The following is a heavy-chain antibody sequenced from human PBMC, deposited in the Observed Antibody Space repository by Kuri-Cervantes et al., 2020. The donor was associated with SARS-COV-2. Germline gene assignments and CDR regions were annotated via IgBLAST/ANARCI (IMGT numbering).Heavy chain of an antibody. CDR1: GYSFTSYW. D-gene: IGHD1-7*01. J-gene: IGHJ3*01. Sequence: GGSLRLSCKGSGYSFTSYWIGWVRQMPGKGLEWMGIIYPGDSDTRYSPSFQGQVTISADKSISTAYLQWSSLKASDTAMYYCASELRDDAFDVWGHGTMVTVSS. CDR3: ASELRDDAFDV. CDR2: IYPGDSDT. V-gene: IGHV5-51*01.